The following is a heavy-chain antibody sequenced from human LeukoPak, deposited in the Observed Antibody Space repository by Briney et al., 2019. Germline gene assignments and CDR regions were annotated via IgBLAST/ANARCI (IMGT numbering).Heavy chain of an antibody. CDR3: VQHARGFSFGTYYFDY. J-gene: IGHJ4*02. CDR2: ISSNGGNT. CDR1: GFTFTIYA. D-gene: IGHD5-18*01. Sequence: GGSLRLSCSASGFTFTIYALHWVRQAPGKGREFVSAISSNGGNTYYADSVKGRFTISRDNSKNTLYLQMSSLKPEDTAVYYCVQHARGFSFGTYYFDYWGQGTLVTVSS. V-gene: IGHV3-64D*06.